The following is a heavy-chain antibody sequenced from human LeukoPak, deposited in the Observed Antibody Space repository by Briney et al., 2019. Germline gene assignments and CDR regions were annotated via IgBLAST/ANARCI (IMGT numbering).Heavy chain of an antibody. D-gene: IGHD4-17*01. CDR2: IYYSGSS. CDR3: ARGGNYGDYDGYVDY. Sequence: PSETLSLSCTVSGGSISSYYWSWVRQPPGKGLEWIGNIYYSGSSNYNPSLRSRVTTSADTSTKQFFLRLTSGPTADEAADYCARGGNYGDYDGYVDYWGQGTLVTVSS. CDR1: GGSISSYY. V-gene: IGHV4-59*08. J-gene: IGHJ4*02.